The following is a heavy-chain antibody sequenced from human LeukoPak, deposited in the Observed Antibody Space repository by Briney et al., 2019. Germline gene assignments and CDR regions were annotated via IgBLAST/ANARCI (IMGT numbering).Heavy chain of an antibody. CDR1: GGSFSGYY. V-gene: IGHV4-34*01. Sequence: PSETLSLTCAVYGGSFSGYYWSWIRQPPGKGLEWIGEINHSGSTNYNPSLKSRVTISVDTSKNQFSLKLSSVTAAGTAVYYCARGLVGAAGSRSDYWGQGTLVTVSS. D-gene: IGHD6-13*01. CDR3: ARGLVGAAGSRSDY. CDR2: INHSGST. J-gene: IGHJ4*02.